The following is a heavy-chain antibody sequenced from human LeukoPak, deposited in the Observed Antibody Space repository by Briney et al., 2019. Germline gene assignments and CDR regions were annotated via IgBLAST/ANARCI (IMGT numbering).Heavy chain of an antibody. J-gene: IGHJ4*02. Sequence: ASVKVSCKASGYTFTGYYMHWVRQAPGQGLEWMGWINPNSGDTNYAQNFQGRVTMTRDTSINTAYMELSSLRSDDTAVYYCAKALYGDYGRFHYWGQGTLVTVSS. CDR3: AKALYGDYGRFHY. CDR2: INPNSGDT. D-gene: IGHD4-17*01. V-gene: IGHV1-2*02. CDR1: GYTFTGYY.